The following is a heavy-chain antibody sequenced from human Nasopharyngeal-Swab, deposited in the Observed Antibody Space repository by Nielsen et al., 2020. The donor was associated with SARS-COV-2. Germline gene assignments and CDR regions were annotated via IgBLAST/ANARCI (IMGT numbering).Heavy chain of an antibody. CDR2: ISGSGGST. Sequence: GGSLKISCAASGFTFKTYAMTWVRQAPGKGLEWVSVISGSGGSTYYTDSVKGRFTISRDNSKSTLYLQMNSLRAEDTAVYYCAKTNSGSYCNWGQGTLVTVSS. CDR3: AKTNSGSYCN. CDR1: GFTFKTYA. D-gene: IGHD3-10*01. V-gene: IGHV3-23*01. J-gene: IGHJ4*02.